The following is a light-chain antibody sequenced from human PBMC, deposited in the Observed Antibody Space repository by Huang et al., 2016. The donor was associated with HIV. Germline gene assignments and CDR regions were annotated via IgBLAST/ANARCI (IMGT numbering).Light chain of an antibody. CDR3: QQSYTTPRYT. CDR1: QTIRTY. Sequence: DIQMTQSPSSLSASIGERVTITCRASQTIRTYLHWYQQKPGKAPKLLIYAASSLRSGVPSRFSGSGSGTEFTLTISSLQPEDLATYHCQQSYTTPRYTFGQGTKLEIK. V-gene: IGKV1-39*01. CDR2: AAS. J-gene: IGKJ2*01.